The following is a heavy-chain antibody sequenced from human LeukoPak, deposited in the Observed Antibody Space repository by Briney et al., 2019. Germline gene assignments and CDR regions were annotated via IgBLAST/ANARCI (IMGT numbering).Heavy chain of an antibody. D-gene: IGHD3-22*01. V-gene: IGHV1-18*01. CDR2: ISAYNGNT. CDR3: AKSMYYYDSSGPSDY. J-gene: IGHJ4*02. CDR1: GYTFTSYG. Sequence: GASVKVSCKASGYTFTSYGISWVRQAPGQGLEWRGWISAYNGNTNYAQKLQGRVTMTTDTSTSTAYMELRSLRSDDTAVYYCAKSMYYYDSSGPSDYWGQGTLVTVSS.